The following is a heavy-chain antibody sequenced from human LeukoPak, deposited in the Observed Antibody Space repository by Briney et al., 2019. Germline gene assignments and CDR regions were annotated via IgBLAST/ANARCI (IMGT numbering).Heavy chain of an antibody. D-gene: IGHD2-15*01. CDR1: GFTFTTYS. J-gene: IGHJ4*02. Sequence: GGSLRLSCAASGFTFTTYSMNWVRQAPGKGREWVSYISGGSSTMNYADSVKGRFTISRDNAKNSLYLQMKSLRDEDTAVYYCARQRQGSFDYWGQRTLVTVSS. V-gene: IGHV3-48*02. CDR2: ISGGSSTM. CDR3: ARQRQGSFDY.